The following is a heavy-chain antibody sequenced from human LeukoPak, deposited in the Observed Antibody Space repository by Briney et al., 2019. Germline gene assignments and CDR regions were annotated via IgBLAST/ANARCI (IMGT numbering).Heavy chain of an antibody. CDR2: ISSSSSYI. CDR1: GFTFSSYS. J-gene: IGHJ4*02. CDR3: ARESNQGYYFDH. Sequence: GGSLRLSCAASGFTFSSYSMNWVRQAPGKGLEWVSSISSSSSYIYYADSVKGRFTISRDNAKNSLYLQMNSLRAEDTAVYYCARESNQGYYFDHWGQGTLVTVSS. V-gene: IGHV3-21*01.